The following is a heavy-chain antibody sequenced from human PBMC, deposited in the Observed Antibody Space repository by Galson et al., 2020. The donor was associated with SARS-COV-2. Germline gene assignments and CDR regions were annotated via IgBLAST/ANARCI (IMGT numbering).Heavy chain of an antibody. CDR1: GFIFSNYA. CDR2: KSYDGSKK. J-gene: IGHJ3*02. D-gene: IGHD2-15*01. V-gene: IGHV3-30*04. Sequence: GESLKISCAASGFIFSNYAMHWVRQAPGKGLEWVAVKSYDGSKKYYADSVKGRFTISRDNPENTLFLQMNSLRAEDTAVYYCATLYGGNPGGNDTFDIWGQGTRVTVAS. CDR3: ATLYGGNPGGNDTFDI.